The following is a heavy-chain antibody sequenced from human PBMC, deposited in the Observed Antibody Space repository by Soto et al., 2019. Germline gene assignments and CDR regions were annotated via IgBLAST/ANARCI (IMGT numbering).Heavy chain of an antibody. D-gene: IGHD3-10*01. CDR2: IYVDDEK. J-gene: IGHJ4*02. CDR3: AHTRRGPFGELNLFDY. CDR1: GFSLITSGGG. Sequence: GSGPTLVNPTQTLTLTCTFSGFSLITSGGGVGWIRQPPGKALEWLALIYVDDEKRYSPSLKTRLTITKDTHKNQVLLTITNMHPVDTATYYCAHTRRGPFGELNLFDYSGQGTLVTVSS. V-gene: IGHV2-5*02.